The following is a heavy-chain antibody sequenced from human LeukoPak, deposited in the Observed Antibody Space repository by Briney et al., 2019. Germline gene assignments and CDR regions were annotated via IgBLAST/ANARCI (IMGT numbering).Heavy chain of an antibody. CDR1: GFTFSSYS. D-gene: IGHD4-17*01. V-gene: IGHV3-48*04. CDR3: ARDFVYGDSLEYFQY. Sequence: PGGSLRLSCAASGFTFSSYSMNWVRQAPGKGLEWVSYISSSSSTIYYADSVKGRFTISRDNAKNLLYLQMNSLRAEDTAVYYCARDFVYGDSLEYFQYWGQGTLVTVSS. CDR2: ISSSSSTI. J-gene: IGHJ1*01.